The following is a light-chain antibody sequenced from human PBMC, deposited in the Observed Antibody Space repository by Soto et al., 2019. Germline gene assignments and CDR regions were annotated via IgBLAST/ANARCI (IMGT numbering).Light chain of an antibody. Sequence: EIVLTQSPGTLSLSPGERATLSCRASQSISSSYLAWYQQKPGQAPRLLIYGASRRATGIPDRFSGRESGTDFTLTISNLEPEDFAVYYCQQHSHWPPWTFGQGTKVDIK. CDR2: GAS. CDR3: QQHSHWPPWT. CDR1: QSISSSY. V-gene: IGKV3D-20*02. J-gene: IGKJ1*01.